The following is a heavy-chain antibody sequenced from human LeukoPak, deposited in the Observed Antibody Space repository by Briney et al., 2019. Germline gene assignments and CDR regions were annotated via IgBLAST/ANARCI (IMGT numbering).Heavy chain of an antibody. CDR2: ISAYNGNT. CDR1: GYTFTSYG. CDR3: ARGPPYSSSWYLDDYYYYMDV. D-gene: IGHD6-13*01. V-gene: IGHV1-18*01. J-gene: IGHJ6*03. Sequence: ASVKVSCKASGYTFTSYGISWVRQAPGQGLEWMGWISAYNGNTNYAQKLQGRVTMTTDTSTSTAYMELRSLRSDDTAVYYCARGPPYSSSWYLDDYYYYMDVWGKGTTVTVSS.